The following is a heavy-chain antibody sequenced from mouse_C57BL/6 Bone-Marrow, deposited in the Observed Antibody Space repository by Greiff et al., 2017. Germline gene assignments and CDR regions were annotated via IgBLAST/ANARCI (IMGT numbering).Heavy chain of an antibody. D-gene: IGHD3-2*02. V-gene: IGHV7-1*01. CDR1: GFTFSDFY. J-gene: IGHJ4*01. CDR3: ARGTAQATAMDY. CDR2: SRNKANDYTT. Sequence: EVKLMESGGGLVQSGRSLRLSCATSGFTFSDFYMEWVRQAPGKGLEWIAASRNKANDYTTEYSASVKGRFIVSIDTSQSILYLQMNALRAEDTAIYYCARGTAQATAMDYWGQGTSVTVSS.